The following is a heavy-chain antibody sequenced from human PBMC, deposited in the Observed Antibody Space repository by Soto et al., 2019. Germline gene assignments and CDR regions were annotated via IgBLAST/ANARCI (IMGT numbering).Heavy chain of an antibody. V-gene: IGHV1-8*01. D-gene: IGHD3-3*01. CDR2: MNPNSGNT. CDR1: GYTFTSYD. J-gene: IGHJ6*02. Sequence: ASVKVSCKASGYTFTSYDINWVRQATGQGLEWMGWMNPNSGNTGYAQKFQGRVTMTKNTSISTAYMELSSLRSEDTAVYYCATPRGYDFWSGYYTDHYYYCMDVWDQGPTVTVSS. CDR3: ATPRGYDFWSGYYTDHYYYCMDV.